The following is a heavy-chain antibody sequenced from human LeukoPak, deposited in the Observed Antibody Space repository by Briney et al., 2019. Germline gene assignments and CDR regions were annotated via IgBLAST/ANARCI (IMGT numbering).Heavy chain of an antibody. CDR3: ARAARIAARTTDYWYFDL. Sequence: GGSLRLSCAASGFTFSSYWMSWVRQAPGKGLEWVANIKQDGSEKYYVDSVKGRFTISRDNAKNSLYLQMNSLRAEDTAVYYCARAARIAARTTDYWYFDLWGRGTLVTVSS. V-gene: IGHV3-7*03. J-gene: IGHJ2*01. D-gene: IGHD6-6*01. CDR2: IKQDGSEK. CDR1: GFTFSSYW.